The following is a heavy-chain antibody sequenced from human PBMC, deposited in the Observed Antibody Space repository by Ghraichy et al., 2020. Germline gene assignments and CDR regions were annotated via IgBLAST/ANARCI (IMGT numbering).Heavy chain of an antibody. V-gene: IGHV3-53*01. Sequence: GESLNISCAASGFTINTNFMNWVRQAPGKGLEWVSGIDSAGRTVYADSAKGRFTISRDNSKNTLYLQMNSLRVDDTALYYCARDRRRGYSSNWYNWIDPWGQGTLVTVSS. CDR2: IDSAGRT. CDR1: GFTINTNF. CDR3: ARDRRRGYSSNWYNWIDP. D-gene: IGHD6-13*01. J-gene: IGHJ5*02.